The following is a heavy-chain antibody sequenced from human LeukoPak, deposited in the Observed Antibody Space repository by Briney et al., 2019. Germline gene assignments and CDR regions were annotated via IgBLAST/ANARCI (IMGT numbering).Heavy chain of an antibody. J-gene: IGHJ4*02. CDR2: IKQDESEK. Sequence: GGSLRLSCAASGFTFSSNWMNWLRQAPGKGLEWVANIKQDESEKYYVDSVKGRFTISRDNAKNSLYLQMDSLRAEDTAMYYCAALYQDYWGQGTLVTVSS. CDR3: AALYQDY. D-gene: IGHD2-2*02. CDR1: GFTFSSNW. V-gene: IGHV3-7*01.